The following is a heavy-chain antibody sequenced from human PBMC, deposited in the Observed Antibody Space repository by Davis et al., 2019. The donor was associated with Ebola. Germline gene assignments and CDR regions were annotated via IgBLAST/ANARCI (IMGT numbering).Heavy chain of an antibody. J-gene: IGHJ6*02. Sequence: ASVKVSSKASGYTFISYSITWVRQAPGQGLEWMGWISPYNGHTNYAQKVQGRVTMTTDMSTNTAYMELRSLTSDDTAVYYCARDVKDFWSGNLDVWGQGTTVTVSS. D-gene: IGHD3-3*01. CDR3: ARDVKDFWSGNLDV. CDR1: GYTFISYS. V-gene: IGHV1-18*01. CDR2: ISPYNGHT.